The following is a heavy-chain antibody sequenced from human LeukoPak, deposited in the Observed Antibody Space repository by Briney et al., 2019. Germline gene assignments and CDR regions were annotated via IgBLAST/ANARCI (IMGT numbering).Heavy chain of an antibody. V-gene: IGHV3-30*02. CDR1: GFTFSNYG. CDR2: IRYDGSNK. Sequence: GGSLRLSCAASGFTFSNYGMHWVRQAPGKGLEWVAFIRYDGSNKYYADSVKGRFTISRDNSKNTLYLQMDNLSGEDTAVYYCAKDRACGQWNCQGSDYWGQGTLVTVSS. CDR3: AKDRACGQWNCQGSDY. D-gene: IGHD1-7*01. J-gene: IGHJ4*02.